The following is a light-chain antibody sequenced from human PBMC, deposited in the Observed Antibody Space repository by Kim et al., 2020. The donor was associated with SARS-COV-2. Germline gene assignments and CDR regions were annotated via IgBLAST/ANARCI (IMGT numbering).Light chain of an antibody. CDR3: QEYTSSPPYT. J-gene: IGKJ2*01. CDR2: GAS. V-gene: IGKV3-20*01. CDR1: QSVGSNY. Sequence: CPGESATLSCRASQSVGSNYLAWYQQKPGQAPRLLIYGASNRATGIPDRFGGSGSGTDFTLTIGRLEPEDFAVYYCQEYTSSPPYTFGQGTKLEI.